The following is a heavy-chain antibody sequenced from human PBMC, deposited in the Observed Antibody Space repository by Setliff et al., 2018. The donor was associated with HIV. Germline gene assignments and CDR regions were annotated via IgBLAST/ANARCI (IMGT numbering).Heavy chain of an antibody. CDR1: GFTLSNHW. Sequence: PGGSLRLSCAASGFTLSNHWMSWVRQAPGKGLEWVANIKEDGSEKSYMDSVKGRFTISRDNAKNSLYLQMNSLRAEDTAVYYCARGQIGYGDYDLNWFDPWGQGTLVTVSS. CDR3: ARGQIGYGDYDLNWFDP. V-gene: IGHV3-7*01. D-gene: IGHD4-17*01. CDR2: IKEDGSEK. J-gene: IGHJ5*02.